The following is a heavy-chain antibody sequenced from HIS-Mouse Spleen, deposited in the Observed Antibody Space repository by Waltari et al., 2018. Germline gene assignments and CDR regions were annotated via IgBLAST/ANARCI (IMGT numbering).Heavy chain of an antibody. J-gene: IGHJ3*02. CDR3: ARGQGWGIDAFDI. D-gene: IGHD3-16*01. CDR2: INHSGST. CDR1: GGSFSGYY. V-gene: IGHV4-34*01. Sequence: QVQLQQWGAGLLKPSETLSLTCAVYGGSFSGYYWSWIRQPPGKGLEWIGEINHSGSTNYNPSLKDRVTISVDTSKNQFSLKLSSVTAADTAVYYCARGQGWGIDAFDIWGQGTMVTVSS.